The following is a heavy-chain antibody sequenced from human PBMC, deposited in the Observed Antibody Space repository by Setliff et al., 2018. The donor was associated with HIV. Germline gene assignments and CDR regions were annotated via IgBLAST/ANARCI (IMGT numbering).Heavy chain of an antibody. CDR2: LNPNGGST. V-gene: IGHV1-46*01. D-gene: IGHD3-16*02. CDR1: GYAFTYYY. CDR3: ARVQTVIPPSFDH. Sequence: ASVKVSCKTSGYAFTYYYIHWVRQAPGQGLEWLGTLNPNGGSTTYAQKFQGRVTMTRDTSTSTVYMELRSLRSEDTAVYYCARVQTVIPPSFDHWGQGTLATVSS. J-gene: IGHJ4*02.